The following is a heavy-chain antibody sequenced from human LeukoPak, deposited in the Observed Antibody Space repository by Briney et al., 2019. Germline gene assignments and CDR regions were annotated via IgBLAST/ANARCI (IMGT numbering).Heavy chain of an antibody. Sequence: SGGSLRLSCAASGFTFSSYGMHWVRQAPGKGLEWVAVIWYDGSNKYYADSAKGRFTISRDNSKNTLYLQVNSLRAEDTAVYYCARDPSRPYSSSWLDYWGQGTLVTVSS. V-gene: IGHV3-33*01. CDR3: ARDPSRPYSSSWLDY. D-gene: IGHD6-13*01. J-gene: IGHJ4*02. CDR1: GFTFSSYG. CDR2: IWYDGSNK.